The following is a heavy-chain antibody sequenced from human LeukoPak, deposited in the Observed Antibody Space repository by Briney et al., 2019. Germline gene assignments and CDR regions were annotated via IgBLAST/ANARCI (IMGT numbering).Heavy chain of an antibody. D-gene: IGHD1-14*01. J-gene: IGHJ4*02. CDR1: GYSFTTYW. V-gene: IGHV5-51*01. CDR2: IYPGDSDT. Sequence: GESLKISCKVSGYSFTTYWIAWVRQMPGKGLEWMGIIYPGDSDTRYSPSFQGQVTISADKSISTAYLQWSGLKASDTAMYYCARPGPTVRYFDHWGQGTLVTVSS. CDR3: ARPGPTVRYFDH.